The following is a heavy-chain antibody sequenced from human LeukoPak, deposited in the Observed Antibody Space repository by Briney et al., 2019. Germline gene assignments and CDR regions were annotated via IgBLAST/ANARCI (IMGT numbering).Heavy chain of an antibody. J-gene: IGHJ1*01. CDR3: AKEAYCSSTSCYRRYFQH. CDR2: IKQDGSEK. CDR1: GFTFGSYW. D-gene: IGHD2-2*01. Sequence: PGGSLRLSCAASGFTFGSYWMSWVRQAPGKGLEWVANIKQDGSEKYYVDSVKGRFTISRDNAKNTLYLQMNSLRAEDTAVYYCAKEAYCSSTSCYRRYFQHWGQGTLVTVSS. V-gene: IGHV3-7*01.